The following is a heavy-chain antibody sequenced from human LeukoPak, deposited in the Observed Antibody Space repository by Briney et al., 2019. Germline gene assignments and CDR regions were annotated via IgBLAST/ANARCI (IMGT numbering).Heavy chain of an antibody. J-gene: IGHJ2*01. D-gene: IGHD4-17*01. CDR1: GGSISNYY. CDR3: ARATTKLYWYFDL. Sequence: SETLSLTCNVSGGSISNYYWSWIRQPPGKGLEWVGYIYYSGSTNYNPSLKSRVNISVDTSKSQFSLKLSSVTAADTAVYYCARATTKLYWYFDLWGRGTLVTVSS. V-gene: IGHV4-59*08. CDR2: IYYSGST.